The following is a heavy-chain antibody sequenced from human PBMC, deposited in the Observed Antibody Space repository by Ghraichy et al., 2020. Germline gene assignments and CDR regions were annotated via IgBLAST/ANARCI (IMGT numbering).Heavy chain of an antibody. D-gene: IGHD6-13*01. Sequence: GGSLRLSCAASGFTFSSYAMSWVRQAPGKGLEWVSAISGSGGSTYYADSVKGRFTVSRDNSKNTVYLQMNSLRAEDTAVDYCAKGPAAVAHAYYYYGMDVWGQGTTVTVSS. J-gene: IGHJ6*02. CDR2: ISGSGGST. CDR3: AKGPAAVAHAYYYYGMDV. V-gene: IGHV3-23*01. CDR1: GFTFSSYA.